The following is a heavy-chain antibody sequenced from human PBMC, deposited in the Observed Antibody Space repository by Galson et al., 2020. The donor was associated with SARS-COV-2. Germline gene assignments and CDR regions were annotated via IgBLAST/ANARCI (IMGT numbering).Heavy chain of an antibody. Sequence: VKVSCKASGYTFTSYYMHWVRQAPGQGLEWMGIINPSGGSTSYAQKFQGRVTMTRDTSTSTVYMELSSLRSEDTAVYYCARDHGLQQLVGGDYFDYWGQGTLVTVSS. CDR2: INPSGGST. CDR3: ARDHGLQQLVGGDYFDY. J-gene: IGHJ4*02. D-gene: IGHD6-13*01. CDR1: GYTFTSYY. V-gene: IGHV1-46*01.